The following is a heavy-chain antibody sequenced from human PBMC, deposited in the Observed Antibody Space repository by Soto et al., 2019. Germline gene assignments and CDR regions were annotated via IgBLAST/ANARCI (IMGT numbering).Heavy chain of an antibody. CDR2: INPSGGST. J-gene: IGHJ6*02. CDR3: ARVSSPSTADRKIYYYYYGMDV. V-gene: IGHV1-46*01. Sequence: GASVKVSCKASGYTFTSYYMHWVRQAPGQGLEWMGIINPSGGSTSYAQKFQGRVTMTRDTSTSTVYMELSSLRSEDTAVYYCARVSSPSTADRKIYYYYYGMDVWGQGTTVTVSS. CDR1: GYTFTSYY. D-gene: IGHD1-26*01.